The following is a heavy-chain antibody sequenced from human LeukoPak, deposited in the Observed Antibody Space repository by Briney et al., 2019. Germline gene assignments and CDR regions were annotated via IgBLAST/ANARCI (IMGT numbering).Heavy chain of an antibody. D-gene: IGHD5-24*01. CDR2: IYHSGST. J-gene: IGHJ4*02. CDR3: ARGRDGFNSLPFDY. V-gene: IGHV4-4*02. CDR1: GGSISSSNW. Sequence: PSGTLSLTCVVSGGSISSSNWWSWVRQPPGKGLEWIGEIYHSGSTNYIPSLKTRITISVDKSKNQFSLSLTSVTAADTAVYYCARGRDGFNSLPFDYWGQGTLVTVSS.